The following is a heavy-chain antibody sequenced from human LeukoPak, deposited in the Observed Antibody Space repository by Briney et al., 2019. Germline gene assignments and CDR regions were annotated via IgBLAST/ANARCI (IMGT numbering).Heavy chain of an antibody. V-gene: IGHV4-59*01. J-gene: IGHJ4*02. CDR3: ARGPDYGGGPFDY. CDR2: IYYSGST. CDR1: GGSISSYY. D-gene: IGHD4-23*01. Sequence: SETLSLTCTVSGGSISSYYWSWIRQPPGKGLEWIGYIYYSGSTNYNPSLKSRVTISVDTSKNQFSLKLSSVTAADTAVYYCARGPDYGGGPFDYWGQGTLVTVSS.